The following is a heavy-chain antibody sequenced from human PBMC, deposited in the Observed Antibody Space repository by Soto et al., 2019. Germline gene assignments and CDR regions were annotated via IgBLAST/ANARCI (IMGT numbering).Heavy chain of an antibody. CDR2: IYYSGST. CDR3: ARHLSSSFNYFDY. V-gene: IGHV4-39*01. J-gene: IGHJ4*02. Sequence: SETLSHTCTVSGGSTSISSYYWGWIRQPPGKGLEWIGSIYYSGSTYYNPSLKSRVTISVDTSKNQFSLKLSSVTAADTAVYYCARHLSSSFNYFDYWGQGTLVTVS. CDR1: GGSTSISSYY. D-gene: IGHD6-13*01.